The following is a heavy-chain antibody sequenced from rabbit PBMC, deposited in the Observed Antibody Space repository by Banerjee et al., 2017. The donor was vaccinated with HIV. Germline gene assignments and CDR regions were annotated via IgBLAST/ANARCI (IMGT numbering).Heavy chain of an antibody. D-gene: IGHD4-1*01. V-gene: IGHV1S47*01. CDR2: IDTADGNI. CDR1: GFDFSSYG. Sequence: QEQLVESGGGLVQPGGSLKVTCTVSGFDFSSYGVSWVRQAPGKGLEWIGYIDTADGNIYYATWVNGRFTISSHNAQNTLYLQLNSLTAADTATYLCARDLAGVIGWNFGLWGQGTLVTVS. J-gene: IGHJ3*01. CDR3: ARDLAGVIGWNFGL.